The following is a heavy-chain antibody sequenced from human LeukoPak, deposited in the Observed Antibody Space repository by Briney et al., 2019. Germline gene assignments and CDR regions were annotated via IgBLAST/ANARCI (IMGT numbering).Heavy chain of an antibody. CDR2: IKSKTDGGTT. CDR3: TTDTDYGGVYYYGMDV. Sequence: PGGSLRLSCAASGFTFSNAWMSWVRQAPGKGLEWVGRIKSKTDGGTTDYAAPVKGRFTISRDDSKNTLYLQMNSLKTEDTAVYYRTTDTDYGGVYYYGMDVWGQGTTVTVSS. J-gene: IGHJ6*02. CDR1: GFTFSNAW. V-gene: IGHV3-15*01. D-gene: IGHD4-23*01.